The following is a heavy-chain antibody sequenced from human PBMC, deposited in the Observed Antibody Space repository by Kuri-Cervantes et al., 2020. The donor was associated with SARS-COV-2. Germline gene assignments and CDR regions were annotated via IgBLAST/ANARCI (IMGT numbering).Heavy chain of an antibody. CDR3: ARVAGEGPIYYYYMDV. V-gene: IGHV3-30-3*01. CDR1: GFTVSSNY. CDR2: ISYDGSNK. J-gene: IGHJ6*03. Sequence: GGSLRLSCAASGFTVSSNYMSWVRQAPGKGLEWVAVISYDGSNKYYADSVKGRFTISRDNSKNTLYLQMNSLRAEDTAVYYCARVAGEGPIYYYYMDVWGKGTTVTVSS.